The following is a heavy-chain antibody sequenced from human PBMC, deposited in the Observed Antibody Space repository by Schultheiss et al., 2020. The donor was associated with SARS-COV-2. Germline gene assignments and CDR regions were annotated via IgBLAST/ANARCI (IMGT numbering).Heavy chain of an antibody. Sequence: GGSLRLSCAASGFTFSSYAMHWVRQAPGKGLEWVAVISYDGSNKYYADSVKGRFTISRDNSKNTLYLQMNSLRAEDTAVYYCARDFNYDSSGYYYHYFDYWGQGTLVTVSS. CDR1: GFTFSSYA. CDR3: ARDFNYDSSGYYYHYFDY. D-gene: IGHD3-22*01. V-gene: IGHV3-30-3*01. J-gene: IGHJ4*02. CDR2: ISYDGSNK.